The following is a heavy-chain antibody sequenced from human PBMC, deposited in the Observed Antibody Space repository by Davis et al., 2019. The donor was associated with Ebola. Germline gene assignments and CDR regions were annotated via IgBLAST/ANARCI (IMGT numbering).Heavy chain of an antibody. CDR3: ARYFDY. V-gene: IGHV3-53*01. Sequence: PGGSLRLSCAASGVTFSRFTMSWVRQAPGKGLEWVSVIYSGGSTYYADSVKGRFTISRDNSKNTLYLQMNSLRAEDTAVYYCARYFDYWGQGTLVTVSS. CDR2: IYSGGST. CDR1: GVTFSRFT. J-gene: IGHJ4*02.